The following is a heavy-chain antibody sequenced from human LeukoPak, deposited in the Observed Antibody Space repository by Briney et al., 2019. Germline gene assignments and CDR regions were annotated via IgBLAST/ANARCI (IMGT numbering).Heavy chain of an antibody. V-gene: IGHV3-7*01. J-gene: IGHJ4*02. CDR1: GFTFSDYW. CDR2: IKQDGSQR. Sequence: GGSLRLSCTASGFTFSDYWMTWVRQAPGKGPEWVANIKQDGSQRYYVDSVRGRFTISRDNAKNSLFLQMNGLRAGDTAVYYCARRGGSSSRRSPIDYWGQGTPVTVSS. CDR3: ARRGGSSSRRSPIDY. D-gene: IGHD6-6*01.